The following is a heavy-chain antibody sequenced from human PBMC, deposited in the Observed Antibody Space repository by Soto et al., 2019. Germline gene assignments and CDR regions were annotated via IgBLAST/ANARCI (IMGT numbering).Heavy chain of an antibody. CDR1: GGSISSGGYY. D-gene: IGHD2-15*01. J-gene: IGHJ4*02. CDR3: ATDRVVRTGPIPTYYFDY. Sequence: KPSETLSLTCTVSGGSISSGGYYWSWIRQHPGKGLEWIGYIYYSGSTYYNPSLKSRVTISVDTSKNQFSLKLSSVTAADTAVYYCATDRVVRTGPIPTYYFDYWGQGTLVTVSS. V-gene: IGHV4-31*03. CDR2: IYYSGST.